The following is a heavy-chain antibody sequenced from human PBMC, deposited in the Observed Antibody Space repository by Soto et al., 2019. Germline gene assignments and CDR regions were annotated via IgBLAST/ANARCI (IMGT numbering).Heavy chain of an antibody. V-gene: IGHV1-18*01. D-gene: IGHD2-2*01. Sequence: QVQLVQSGAEMKKPGASVKVSCKASGYTFSTYGITWVRQAPGQGLDWMGWINPFKGDTNSAARSQDRVTMTTDTSTRTAYMELRSLRSDDTAVYYCARVKVPAARLGAFDLWGQGTLVTVSS. CDR2: INPFKGDT. CDR1: GYTFSTYG. CDR3: ARVKVPAARLGAFDL. J-gene: IGHJ3*01.